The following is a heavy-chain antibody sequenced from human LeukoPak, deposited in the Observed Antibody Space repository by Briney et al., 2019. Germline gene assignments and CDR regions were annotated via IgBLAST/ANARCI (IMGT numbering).Heavy chain of an antibody. J-gene: IGHJ6*03. D-gene: IGHD3-22*01. CDR2: IYSDNT. Sequence: GGSLRLSCTVSGFTVSSNSMSWVRQAPGKGLEWVSFIYSDNTHYSDSVKGRFTISRDNSKNTLYLQMNSLRAGDTAVYYCAKGSKLVVITRDHYMAVWGKGTTVTISS. V-gene: IGHV3-66*03. CDR1: GFTVSSNS. CDR3: AKGSKLVVITRDHYMAV.